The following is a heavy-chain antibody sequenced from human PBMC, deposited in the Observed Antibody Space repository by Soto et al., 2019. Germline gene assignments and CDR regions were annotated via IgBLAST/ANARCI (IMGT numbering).Heavy chain of an antibody. Sequence: EVQLVESGGGLVQPGRSLRLSCVASGFTADDYAMHWVRQAPGKGLEWVSGISSNSDTIDYADSVKGRFPISRDNAKNSLFLQMNSLRPEDTALYYCAKDMKWGGMTAIHYVDSWGQGTLVTVSS. CDR2: ISSNSDTI. V-gene: IGHV3-9*02. CDR1: GFTADDYA. J-gene: IGHJ4*02. D-gene: IGHD2-21*02. CDR3: AKDMKWGGMTAIHYVDS.